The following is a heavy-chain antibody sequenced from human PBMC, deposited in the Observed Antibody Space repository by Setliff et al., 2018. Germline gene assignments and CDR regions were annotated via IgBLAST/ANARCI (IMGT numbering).Heavy chain of an antibody. D-gene: IGHD5-18*01. J-gene: IGHJ4*02. CDR3: AGRPQNTPMGPCDY. Sequence: SETLSLTCTVSPGSISRHYWSWFRQAPGKGLEWIGYRHDNGERDYNPSLGSRVTLSVDTSKNQFSLMLTSVTAADTAIYYCAGRPQNTPMGPCDYWGQGTLVTVSS. CDR2: RHDNGER. V-gene: IGHV4-59*11. CDR1: PGSISRHY.